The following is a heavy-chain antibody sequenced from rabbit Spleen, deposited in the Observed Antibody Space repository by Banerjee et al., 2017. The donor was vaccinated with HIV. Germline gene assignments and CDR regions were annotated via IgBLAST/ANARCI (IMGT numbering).Heavy chain of an antibody. CDR2: ISGGSSGST. CDR1: GFSFSSSYW. D-gene: IGHD5-1*01. Sequence: EESGGGLVKPEGSLTLTCTASGFSFSSSYWICWVRQAPGKGLEWIGCISGGSSGSTYYASWAKGRFTISKTSSTTVTLQMTSLTAADTATYFCAREHDADGGCDFWGPGTLVTVS. V-gene: IGHV1S45*01. J-gene: IGHJ4*01. CDR3: AREHDADGGCDF.